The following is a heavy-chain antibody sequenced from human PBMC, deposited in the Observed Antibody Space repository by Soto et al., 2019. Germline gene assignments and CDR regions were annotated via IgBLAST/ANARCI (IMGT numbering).Heavy chain of an antibody. Sequence: VQLVESGGGLVKPGGSLRLSCAASGFTFSSYAMSWVRQAPGKGLEWVSAISGSGGSTYYADSVKGRFTISRDNSKNTLYLQMNSLRAEDTAVYYCASQTHGGGWLPYYYYGMDVWGQGTTVTVSS. V-gene: IGHV3-23*04. D-gene: IGHD6-19*01. CDR3: ASQTHGGGWLPYYYYGMDV. CDR2: ISGSGGST. CDR1: GFTFSSYA. J-gene: IGHJ6*02.